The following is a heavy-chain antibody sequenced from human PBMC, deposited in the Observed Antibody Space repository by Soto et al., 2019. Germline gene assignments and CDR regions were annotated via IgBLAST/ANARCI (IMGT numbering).Heavy chain of an antibody. CDR1: GFTSSSYA. CDR2: ISYDGSNK. CDR3: ARVGSGSYYKMKYYYYYGMDV. D-gene: IGHD3-10*01. Sequence: AGGSLRLSCAASGFTSSSYAMHWVRQAPGKGLEWVAVISYDGSNKYYADSVKGRFTISRDNSKNTLYLQMNSLRAEDTAVYYCARVGSGSYYKMKYYYYYGMDVWGQGTTVTVSS. V-gene: IGHV3-30-3*01. J-gene: IGHJ6*02.